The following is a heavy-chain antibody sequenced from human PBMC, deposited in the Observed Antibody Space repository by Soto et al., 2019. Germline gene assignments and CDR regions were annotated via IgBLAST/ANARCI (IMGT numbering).Heavy chain of an antibody. J-gene: IGHJ4*01. D-gene: IGHD6-6*01. Sequence: GGSLRLSCAASGFSFSTYWVSWVRQAPGEGPEWVASIKEEGSERKYVDSVQGRFTNSRDNAKSLLYLQISVLRGEDTALYYCAILQLTPEGSSSFRPVDYWGKEPRVPAPQ. CDR3: AILQLTPEGSSSFRPVDY. V-gene: IGHV3-7*01. CDR1: GFSFSTYW. CDR2: IKEEGSER.